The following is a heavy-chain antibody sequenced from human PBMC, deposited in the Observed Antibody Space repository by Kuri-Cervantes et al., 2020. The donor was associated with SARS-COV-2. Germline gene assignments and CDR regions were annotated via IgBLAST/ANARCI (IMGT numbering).Heavy chain of an antibody. CDR2: IIPIFGTA. V-gene: IGHV1-69*05. CDR3: ASWYYYDSSGYSTNDAFDI. Sequence: SVKVSCKASGGTFSSYAISWVRQAPGQGLEWMGGIIPIFGTANYAQKFQGRVTITTDESTSTAYMELSSLRSEDTAVYYCASWYYYDSSGYSTNDAFDIWGQGTMVTVSS. CDR1: GGTFSSYA. J-gene: IGHJ3*02. D-gene: IGHD3-22*01.